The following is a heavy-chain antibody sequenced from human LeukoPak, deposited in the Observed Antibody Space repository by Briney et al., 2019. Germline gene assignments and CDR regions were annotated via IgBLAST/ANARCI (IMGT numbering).Heavy chain of an antibody. CDR3: ARDPGYSYGYSWYFDL. J-gene: IGHJ2*01. Sequence: PSETLSLTCAASGCSISSSNWYSWVRQPPGKGLEWAGEIYHSGSTNYNPSLKSRVTISVDKSKNQFSLKLSSVTAADTAVYSCARDPGYSYGYSWYFDLWGRGTLVTVSS. V-gene: IGHV4-4*02. CDR2: IYHSGST. D-gene: IGHD5-18*01. CDR1: GCSISSSNW.